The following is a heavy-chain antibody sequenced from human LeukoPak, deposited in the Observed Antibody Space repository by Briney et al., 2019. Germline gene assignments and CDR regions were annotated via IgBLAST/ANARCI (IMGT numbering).Heavy chain of an antibody. CDR1: GYSFTSYW. CDR2: IYPGDSDT. J-gene: IGHJ5*02. D-gene: IGHD2/OR15-2a*01. CDR3: ARRKTTSYAPGQYNWFDP. V-gene: IGHV5-51*01. Sequence: RPGESLKISCKGSGYSFTSYWIGWVCQMPGKGLEWMGIIYPGDSDTRYSPSFQGQVTISADKSISTAYLQWSSLKASDTAMYYCARRKTTSYAPGQYNWFDPWGQGTLVTVSS.